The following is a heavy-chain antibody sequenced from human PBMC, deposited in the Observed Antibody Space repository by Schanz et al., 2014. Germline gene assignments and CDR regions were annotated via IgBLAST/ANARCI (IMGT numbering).Heavy chain of an antibody. Sequence: QVQVVESGGGVVQPWTSLRLSCAASGFTFRSYGMYWVRQAPGKGLEWVAVIWYDGSNKNYADSVKGRFPISRDNSKNTLYLQMNSLRAEDTAVYYCAKDLVVVPAAMGGMDVWGQGTTVTVSS. CDR1: GFTFRSYG. CDR2: IWYDGSNK. J-gene: IGHJ6*02. V-gene: IGHV3-33*06. CDR3: AKDLVVVPAAMGGMDV. D-gene: IGHD2-2*01.